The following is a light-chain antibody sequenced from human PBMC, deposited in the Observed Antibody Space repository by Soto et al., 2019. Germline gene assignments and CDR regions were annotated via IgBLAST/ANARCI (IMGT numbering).Light chain of an antibody. V-gene: IGKV3-15*01. J-gene: IGKJ1*01. Sequence: EMVMTQSPATLSVSPGERATLSCRASLAVSSHLAWYQQKPGQAPRLLIYDASTRASGVPARFSGSGSGTEFTQAISSLQSEASAVYFCRQYHYWWTVGQGTRVGIK. CDR2: DAS. CDR1: LAVSSH. CDR3: RQYHYWWT.